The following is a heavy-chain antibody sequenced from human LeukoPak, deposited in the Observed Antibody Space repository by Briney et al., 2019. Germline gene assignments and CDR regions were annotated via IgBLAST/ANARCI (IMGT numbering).Heavy chain of an antibody. CDR2: IYSGGST. CDR1: GFTFSSYA. CDR3: ARMADAFDI. J-gene: IGHJ3*02. Sequence: GGSLRLSCAASGFTFSSYAMHWVRQAPGKGLEWVSVIYSGGSTFYADSVKGRFTISRDNSKNTLYLQMNSLRAEDTAVYYCARMADAFDIWGQGTMVTVSS. V-gene: IGHV3-53*01. D-gene: IGHD5-24*01.